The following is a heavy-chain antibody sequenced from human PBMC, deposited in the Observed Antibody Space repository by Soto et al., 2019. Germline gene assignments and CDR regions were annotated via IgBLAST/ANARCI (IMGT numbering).Heavy chain of an antibody. CDR1: GFTISSVS. CDR2: ISKNENNR. J-gene: IGHJ4*02. CDR3: ARDVRYVRTLDH. D-gene: IGHD3-16*01. V-gene: IGHV3-30-3*01. Sequence: QVQLVESGGAVVQPGSSLRLSCVVSGFTISSVSIHWYRLAPGKGLEWVSAISKNENNRNYAESVKGRFTVSRDNSNNTCYLEMDSPRPEDTAVYYCARDVRYVRTLDHWGQGTLVSVSS.